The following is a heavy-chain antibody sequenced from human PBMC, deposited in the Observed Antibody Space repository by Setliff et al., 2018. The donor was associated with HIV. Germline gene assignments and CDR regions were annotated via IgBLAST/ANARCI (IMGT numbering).Heavy chain of an antibody. CDR3: ARARSDWYNVRPYYFDL. V-gene: IGHV4-30-4*01. Sequence: TLSLTCAVSGASFVGDNHWRWIRQTPERGLEWIAYFMYTDIHYVNYLNYRNPSLASRLSISVDKSKNQFSLTLSSVTAADTAVYYCARARSDWYNVRPYYFDLWGQGTPVTVSS. CDR1: GASFVGDNH. D-gene: IGHD6-19*01. CDR2: FMYTDIHYVNYLN. J-gene: IGHJ4*02.